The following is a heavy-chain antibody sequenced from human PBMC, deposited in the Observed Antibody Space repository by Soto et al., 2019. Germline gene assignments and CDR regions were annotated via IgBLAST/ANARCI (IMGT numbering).Heavy chain of an antibody. Sequence: EVQQLESGGGLVQPGGSLRLSCAASGFTFSSYAMSWVRQAPGKGLEWVSAISGSGGSTYYADSVKGRFTISRDNSKNTLYLQMNSLRAEDTAVYYCAKAFVHLNYSYMDVWGKGTTVTVSS. J-gene: IGHJ6*03. CDR3: AKAFVHLNYSYMDV. CDR2: ISGSGGST. D-gene: IGHD3-3*02. CDR1: GFTFSSYA. V-gene: IGHV3-23*01.